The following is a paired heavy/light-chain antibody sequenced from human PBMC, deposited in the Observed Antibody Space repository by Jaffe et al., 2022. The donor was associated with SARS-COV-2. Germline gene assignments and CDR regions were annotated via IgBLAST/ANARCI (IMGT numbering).Light chain of an antibody. CDR1: SGSVSTTYL. V-gene: IGLV8-61*01. J-gene: IGLJ3*02. CDR3: VLYMGSGIWV. Sequence: QTVVTQEPSFSVSPGGTVTLTCGLSSGSVSTTYLPSWYQQTPGQTPRTLIYSTNTRSSGVPDRFSGSILGNKAALTITGAQADDESDYYCVLYMGSGIWVFGGGTKLTVL. CDR2: STN.
Heavy chain of an antibody. V-gene: IGHV4-39*01. Sequence: QLQLQESGPGLVKSSETLSLTCSVSGGSISGSSYYWGWIRQSPGKGLEWIGSIHYSGSTYYNPSLKSRVVISVDTSKKQFSLKLSSVSAADTAVFYCARHIGGYSGGFGYWGQGTQVTVSS. J-gene: IGHJ4*02. CDR1: GGSISGSSYY. CDR3: ARHIGGYSGGFGY. D-gene: IGHD5-12*01. CDR2: IHYSGST.